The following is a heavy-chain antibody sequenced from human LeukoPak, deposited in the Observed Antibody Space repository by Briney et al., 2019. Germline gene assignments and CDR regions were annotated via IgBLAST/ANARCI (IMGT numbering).Heavy chain of an antibody. Sequence: ASVKVSCKASGYTFTGYYMHWVRQAPGQGLKWMGWINPNSGGTNYAQKFQGRVTMTRDTSISTAYMELSRPRSDDTAVYYCARDLGEGRSYSDYFDYWGQGTLVTVSS. J-gene: IGHJ4*02. CDR1: GYTFTGYY. V-gene: IGHV1-2*02. CDR3: ARDLGEGRSYSDYFDY. D-gene: IGHD1-26*01. CDR2: INPNSGGT.